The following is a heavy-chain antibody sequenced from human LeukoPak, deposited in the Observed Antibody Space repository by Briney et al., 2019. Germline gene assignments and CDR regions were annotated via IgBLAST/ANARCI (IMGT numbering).Heavy chain of an antibody. Sequence: GGSLRLSCAGSGFTFSRYAISWVRQAPGKGLEWVSGVSGSGNTTYYADSVKGRFTISRDNSKNTLYLQMDSLRAEDTAIYFCAKKMGCTSNGCYAFDVWGQGTMVTVSS. D-gene: IGHD2-2*01. CDR3: AKKMGCTSNGCYAFDV. V-gene: IGHV3-23*01. CDR2: VSGSGNTT. J-gene: IGHJ3*01. CDR1: GFTFSRYA.